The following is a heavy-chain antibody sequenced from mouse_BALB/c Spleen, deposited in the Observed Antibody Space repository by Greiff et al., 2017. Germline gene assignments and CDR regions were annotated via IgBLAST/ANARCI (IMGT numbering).Heavy chain of an antibody. CDR3: ARGYYGYDFDY. Sequence: QVQLQQSGAELARPGASVKLSCKASGYTFTSYWMQWVKQRPGQGLEWIGAIYPGDGDTRYTQKFKGKATLTADKSSSTAYMQLSSLASEDSAVYYCARGYYGYDFDYWGQGTTLTVSS. CDR2: IYPGDGDT. V-gene: IGHV1-87*01. D-gene: IGHD1-2*01. CDR1: GYTFTSYW. J-gene: IGHJ2*01.